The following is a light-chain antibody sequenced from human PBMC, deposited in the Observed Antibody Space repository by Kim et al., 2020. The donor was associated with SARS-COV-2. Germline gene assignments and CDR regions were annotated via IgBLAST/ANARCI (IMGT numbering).Light chain of an antibody. V-gene: IGKV4-1*01. CDR2: WAS. CDR3: QQYHTLPFT. Sequence: DVVMTQSPDSLTVSLGERATINCKASQRILFSSNNKNFLAWYQQKPGQPPKLLIHWASTREAGVPDRFSGGGSGTDFTLTISSLQAEDVATYFCQQYHTLPFTFGQGTKVDIK. CDR1: QRILFSSNNKNF. J-gene: IGKJ2*01.